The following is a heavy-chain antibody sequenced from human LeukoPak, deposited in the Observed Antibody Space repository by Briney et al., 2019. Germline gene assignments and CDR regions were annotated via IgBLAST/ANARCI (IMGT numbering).Heavy chain of an antibody. V-gene: IGHV3-7*01. J-gene: IGHJ4*02. CDR2: TKKDGSEK. CDR3: ARQTTGHSSGLDY. CDR1: GFTFSTYW. D-gene: IGHD6-19*01. Sequence: GGSLRLSCGASGFTFSTYWMSWVRQAPGKGLEWVANTKKDGSEKYYVDSVKGRFTISRDNAKNSLYLQMNSLRVEDTAVYYCARQTTGHSSGLDYWGQGTLVTVSS.